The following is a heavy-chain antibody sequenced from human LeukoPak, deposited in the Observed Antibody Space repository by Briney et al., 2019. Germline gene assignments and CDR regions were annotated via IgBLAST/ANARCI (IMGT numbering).Heavy chain of an antibody. CDR1: GGSISSTSYY. D-gene: IGHD2-2*01. J-gene: IGHJ3*02. V-gene: IGHV4-39*01. CDR2: IYYSGST. CDR3: ASLCSSTSCYQKRAFDI. Sequence: SETLSLTCTVSGGSISSTSYYWGWIRQPPGKGLEWIGSIYYSGSTYYNPSLKSRVTISVDTSKNQFSLRLSSVTAADTAVYYCASLCSSTSCYQKRAFDIWGQGTMVTVSS.